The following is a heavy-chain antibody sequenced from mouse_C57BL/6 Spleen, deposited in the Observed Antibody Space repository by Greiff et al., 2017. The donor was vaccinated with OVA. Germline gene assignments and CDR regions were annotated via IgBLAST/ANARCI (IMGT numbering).Heavy chain of an antibody. D-gene: IGHD1-1*01. CDR1: GYTFTSYW. CDR3: ARWGSYGRSYYGYFDV. CDR2: IYPGSGST. V-gene: IGHV1-55*01. Sequence: QVQLQQPGAELVKPGASVKMSCKASGYTFTSYWITWVKQRPGQGLAWIGDIYPGSGSTNYNEKFKSKATLTVDTSSSTAYMQLSSLTSEDSAVYDCARWGSYGRSYYGYFDVWGTGTTVTVSS. J-gene: IGHJ1*03.